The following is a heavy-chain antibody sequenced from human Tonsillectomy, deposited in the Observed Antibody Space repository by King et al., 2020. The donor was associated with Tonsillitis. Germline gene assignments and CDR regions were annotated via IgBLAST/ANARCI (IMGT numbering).Heavy chain of an antibody. D-gene: IGHD3-10*01. Sequence: VQLVESGGGLIQPGGSLRLSCAASGFTVSSTYMSWVRQAPGKGLEWVSVIYSGGSPYYADSVKGRFTISRDNSKNTLYLQMNSLRAEDTAVYYCARGYYGLGTNWFDPWGQGTLVTVSS. CDR3: ARGYYGLGTNWFDP. J-gene: IGHJ5*02. CDR1: GFTVSSTY. CDR2: IYSGGSP. V-gene: IGHV3-53*01.